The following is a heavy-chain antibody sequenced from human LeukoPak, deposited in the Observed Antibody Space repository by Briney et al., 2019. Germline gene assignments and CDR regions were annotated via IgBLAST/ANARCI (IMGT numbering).Heavy chain of an antibody. D-gene: IGHD2-8*01. CDR3: ARCGYCTNGVCYKVRDAFDI. CDR2: IIPTGGTA. V-gene: IGHV1-69*01. J-gene: IGHJ3*02. CDR1: GGTFSSYA. Sequence: SVTLSCTASGGTFSSYAMSWVRQAPGQGLEWMGGIIPTGGTANYAHMLKGRVTITADYTTSTAYMELSSLRSEDTAVYYCARCGYCTNGVCYKVRDAFDIWGQGTMVTVSS.